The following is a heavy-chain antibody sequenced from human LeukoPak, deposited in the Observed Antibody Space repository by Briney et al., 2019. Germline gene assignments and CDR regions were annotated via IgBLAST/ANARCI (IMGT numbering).Heavy chain of an antibody. Sequence: SETLSLTCTVSGGSISSYYWSWIRQPPGKGLEWIGYIYYSGSTNYNPSLKSRVTISVDTSKNQFSLKLSSVTAADTAVYYCARHGSSSWIYYFDCWGQGTLVTVSS. CDR1: GGSISSYY. CDR2: IYYSGST. J-gene: IGHJ4*02. CDR3: ARHGSSSWIYYFDC. D-gene: IGHD6-13*01. V-gene: IGHV4-59*08.